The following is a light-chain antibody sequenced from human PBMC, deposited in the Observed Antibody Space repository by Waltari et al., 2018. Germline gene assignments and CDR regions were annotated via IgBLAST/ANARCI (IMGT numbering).Light chain of an antibody. CDR3: SSPTSSSTLV. V-gene: IGLV2-14*01. Sequence: QSALTQPASVSGSPGQSITISCTGTSSDVGVYNYVSWYQQHPDKAPKLIISEVNHRPLGVSHPFSGSSARNTAPLTISGLQAEDAADYYCSSPTSSSTLVFGGGTKLTVL. CDR1: SSDVGVYNY. CDR2: EVN. J-gene: IGLJ3*02.